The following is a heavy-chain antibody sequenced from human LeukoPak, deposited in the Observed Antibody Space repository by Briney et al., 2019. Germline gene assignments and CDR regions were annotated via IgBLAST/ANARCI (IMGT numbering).Heavy chain of an antibody. CDR3: VRDRWYDFWSGNEYFDY. J-gene: IGHJ4*02. Sequence: GGSLRLSCAASGFTFSSYSMNWVRQAPGKGLEWVSSISSSSSYIYYADSVKGRFTISRDNAKNSLYLQMNSLRAEDTAVYYCVRDRWYDFWSGNEYFDYWGQGTLVTVSS. CDR2: ISSSSSYI. CDR1: GFTFSSYS. V-gene: IGHV3-21*01. D-gene: IGHD3-3*01.